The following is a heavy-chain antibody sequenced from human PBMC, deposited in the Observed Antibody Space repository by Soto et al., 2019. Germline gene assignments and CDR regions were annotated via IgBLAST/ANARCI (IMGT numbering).Heavy chain of an antibody. D-gene: IGHD6-19*01. V-gene: IGHV4-34*01. CDR1: GGSFSGYF. Sequence: LSLTCAVYGGSFSGYFWNWIRQTPGKGLEWIGKVNHNGRNNYNPSLKSRVTISLDMSKNQISLKLSSVTAADTAVYYCARGLIAVAGMKAWFDPRGQGTLVTVSS. CDR2: VNHNGRN. CDR3: ARGLIAVAGMKAWFDP. J-gene: IGHJ5*02.